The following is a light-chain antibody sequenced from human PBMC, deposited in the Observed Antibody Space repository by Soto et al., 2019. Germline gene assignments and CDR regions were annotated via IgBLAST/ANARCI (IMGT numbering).Light chain of an antibody. CDR3: SSYTSSRTLLDV. Sequence: QSALTQPASVSGSPGQSITISCTGTSSDVGGYNYVSWYQQHPGKAPKLMIYDVSNRPSGVSNRFSGSKSGNTASLTISGLQAEEEADYYCSSYTSSRTLLDVFGTGTKVTVL. V-gene: IGLV2-14*01. J-gene: IGLJ1*01. CDR1: SSDVGGYNY. CDR2: DVS.